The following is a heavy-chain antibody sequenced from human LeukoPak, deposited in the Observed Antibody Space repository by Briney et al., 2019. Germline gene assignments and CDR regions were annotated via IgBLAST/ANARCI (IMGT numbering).Heavy chain of an antibody. CDR1: EFTFSNYA. CDR2: ISYDGNTI. J-gene: IGHJ4*02. V-gene: IGHV3-30-3*01. Sequence: GGSLRLSCAASEFTFSNYALHWVRQAPGKGLQWVAVISYDGNTIHYADSEKGRFIISRDTSKNTLYLQMNSLRAEDTAVYYCARDSEMATISYFDYWGQGTLVTVSS. CDR3: ARDSEMATISYFDY. D-gene: IGHD5-24*01.